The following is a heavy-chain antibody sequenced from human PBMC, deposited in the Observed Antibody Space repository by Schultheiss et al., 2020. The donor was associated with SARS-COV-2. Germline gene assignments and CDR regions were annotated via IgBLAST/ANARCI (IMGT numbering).Heavy chain of an antibody. D-gene: IGHD3-10*01. CDR1: GYSISSGYY. CDR2: IYYSGST. CDR3: ARGRITMVQGVITGFDY. Sequence: SQTLSLTCAVSGYSISSGYYWGWIRQPPGKGLEWIGYIYYSGSTYYNPSLKSRVTISVDTSKNQFSLKLSSVTAADTAVYYCARGRITMVQGVITGFDYWGQGTLVTVSS. V-gene: IGHV4-38-2*01. J-gene: IGHJ4*02.